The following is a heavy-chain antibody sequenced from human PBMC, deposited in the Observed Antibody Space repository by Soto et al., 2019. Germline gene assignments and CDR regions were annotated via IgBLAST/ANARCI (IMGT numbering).Heavy chain of an antibody. V-gene: IGHV3-48*02. Sequence: GGSLRLSCAASGFTFSSYSMNWVRQAPGKGLEWVSYISSSSSTIYYADSVKGRFTISRDNAKNSLYLQMNSLRDEDTAVYYCARCIVVVTSGLNYYYGMDVWGQGTTVTVSS. D-gene: IGHD2-21*02. CDR2: ISSSSSTI. CDR3: ARCIVVVTSGLNYYYGMDV. J-gene: IGHJ6*02. CDR1: GFTFSSYS.